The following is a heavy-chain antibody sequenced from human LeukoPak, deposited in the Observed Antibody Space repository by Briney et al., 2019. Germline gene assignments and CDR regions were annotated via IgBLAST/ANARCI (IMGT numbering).Heavy chain of an antibody. CDR3: TRVGYYSSGWNPFDY. Sequence: GGSLRLSCAASGFTFSSYWMSWVRQAPGKGLEWVANIKPDGSEKNYVDSVKGRFTISRDSAKNSLYLQMNSLRAEDTAVYYCTRVGYYSSGWNPFDYWGQGTLVTVSS. D-gene: IGHD6-19*01. CDR1: GFTFSSYW. J-gene: IGHJ4*02. V-gene: IGHV3-7*01. CDR2: IKPDGSEK.